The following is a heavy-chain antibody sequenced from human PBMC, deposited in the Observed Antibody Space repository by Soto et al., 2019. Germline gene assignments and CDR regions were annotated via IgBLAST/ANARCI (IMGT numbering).Heavy chain of an antibody. CDR3: ARVIGHDYGDYGVDY. CDR2: IIPINGTA. J-gene: IGHJ4*02. D-gene: IGHD4-17*01. CDR1: GGTFSSYA. Sequence: ASVKVSCKASGGTFSSYAISWVRQAPGQGLEWMGGIIPINGTANYAQKLQGRVTMTTDTSTSTAYMELRSLRSDDTAVYYCARVIGHDYGDYGVDYWGQGTLVTVSS. V-gene: IGHV1-69*05.